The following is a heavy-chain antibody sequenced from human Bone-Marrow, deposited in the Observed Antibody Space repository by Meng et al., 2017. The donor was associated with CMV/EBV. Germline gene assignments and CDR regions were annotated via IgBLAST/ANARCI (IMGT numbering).Heavy chain of an antibody. CDR3: TRDPGWDYSNQPTHYYGMDV. Sequence: GGSLRLSCVASGFTLSSYDMNWVRQAPGKGLEWIAYIGDSGRTLYYADSVKGRFTISSDNAENSLYLQMKSLRVEDTALYYCTRDPGWDYSNQPTHYYGMDVWGQGTTVTVSS. V-gene: IGHV3-48*03. CDR2: IGDSGRTL. J-gene: IGHJ6*02. CDR1: GFTLSSYD. D-gene: IGHD4-11*01.